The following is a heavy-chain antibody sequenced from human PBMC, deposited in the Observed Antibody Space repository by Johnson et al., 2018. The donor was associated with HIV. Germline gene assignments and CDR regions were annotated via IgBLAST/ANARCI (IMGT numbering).Heavy chain of an antibody. J-gene: IGHJ3*02. CDR1: GFTFSSYV. Sequence: MLLVESGGGVVRPGGSLRLSCAASGFTFSSYVMTWVRQAPGKGLAWVSAISGSGGSTYYADSVKGRFTISRDNSKNTLYLQMNSLRAEDTAVYYCARGAIKYSSSWLGAFDIWGQGTMVTVSS. CDR2: ISGSGGST. D-gene: IGHD6-6*01. CDR3: ARGAIKYSSSWLGAFDI. V-gene: IGHV3-23*04.